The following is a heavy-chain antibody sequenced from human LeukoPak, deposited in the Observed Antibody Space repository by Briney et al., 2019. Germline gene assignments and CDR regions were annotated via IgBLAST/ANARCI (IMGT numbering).Heavy chain of an antibody. CDR1: GFTFSSYG. CDR2: ISYDGSNK. CDR3: AKDWLATHGMDV. V-gene: IGHV3-30*18. Sequence: GGSLRLSCAVSGFTFSSYGMHWVRQAPGKGLEWVAVISYDGSNKYYADPVKGRFTISRDNSTHPLYLQMTSLRAEDTAVYYCAKDWLATHGMDVWGQATTVTVPS. D-gene: IGHD5-12*01. J-gene: IGHJ6*02.